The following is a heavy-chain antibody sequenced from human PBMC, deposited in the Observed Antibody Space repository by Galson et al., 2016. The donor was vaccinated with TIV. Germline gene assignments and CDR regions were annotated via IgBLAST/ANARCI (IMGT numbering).Heavy chain of an antibody. J-gene: IGHJ3*01. Sequence: SLRLSCAASGFTVSRNYMSWVRQAPGKGLEWVSIIYTGGNTYYADSVEGRFTMYRDTSMNTVYLRMDSLRAEDTAIYYCARDNNWNYANDAFDLWGQGTMVTVSS. D-gene: IGHD1-7*01. CDR3: ARDNNWNYANDAFDL. CDR2: IYTGGNT. CDR1: GFTVSRNY. V-gene: IGHV3-53*01.